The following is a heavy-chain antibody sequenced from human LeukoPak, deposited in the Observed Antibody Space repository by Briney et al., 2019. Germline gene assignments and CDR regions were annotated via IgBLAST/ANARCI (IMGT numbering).Heavy chain of an antibody. CDR2: IYPGDSDT. J-gene: IGHJ3*02. D-gene: IGHD5-24*01. Sequence: GESLKISCKGSGYSFTSYWIGWVRQMPGKGLEWMGIIYPGDSDTRYRPSFQGQATISADKSIRTAYLQWSRLQASDTAMYYCARPKRSGDAFDIWGQGTMVTVSS. V-gene: IGHV5-51*01. CDR1: GYSFTSYW. CDR3: ARPKRSGDAFDI.